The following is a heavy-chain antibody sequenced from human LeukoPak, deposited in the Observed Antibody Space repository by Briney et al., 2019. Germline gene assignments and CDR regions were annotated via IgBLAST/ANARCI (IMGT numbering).Heavy chain of an antibody. CDR3: VRRTSDYYYYDY. CDR1: GFTFRTDP. Sequence: GGALRLSCSADGFTFRTDPMHSVSQAPGRGLEYVSSISADGDSTYYADSVKGRFNISRDNSKNTLYLQTSSLRAEDTAVYYCVRRTSDYYYYDYWGRGTLVTVSS. V-gene: IGHV3-64D*06. J-gene: IGHJ4*02. D-gene: IGHD3-3*01. CDR2: ISADGDST.